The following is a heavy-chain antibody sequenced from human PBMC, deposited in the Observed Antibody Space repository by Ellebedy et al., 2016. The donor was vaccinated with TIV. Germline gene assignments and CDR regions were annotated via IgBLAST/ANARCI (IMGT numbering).Heavy chain of an antibody. CDR2: INPDSGFT. CDR1: RYTFTGYH. Sequence: ASVKVSXKASRYTFTGYHFHWLRQAPGQGLEWVAWINPDSGFTAYAQNFQGRVTVTRDTSISTAYIELSRLSSDDTAVYYCAREGGGAAGGKNFDYWGQGTLVTVSS. D-gene: IGHD4-23*01. J-gene: IGHJ4*02. CDR3: AREGGGAAGGKNFDY. V-gene: IGHV1-2*02.